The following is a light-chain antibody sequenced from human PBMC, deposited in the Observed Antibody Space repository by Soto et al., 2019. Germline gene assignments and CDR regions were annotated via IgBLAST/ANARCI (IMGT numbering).Light chain of an antibody. J-gene: IGLJ3*02. Sequence: QSALTQPASVSGSPGQSITISCIGTSSDVGGYNFVSWYQQHPGKAPKLMIYEVNNRPSGVSNRFSGSKSGNTASLTISGLQAEDEADYYCSSWTSSTTQVLGGGTKLTVL. V-gene: IGLV2-14*01. CDR2: EVN. CDR3: SSWTSSTTQV. CDR1: SSDVGGYNF.